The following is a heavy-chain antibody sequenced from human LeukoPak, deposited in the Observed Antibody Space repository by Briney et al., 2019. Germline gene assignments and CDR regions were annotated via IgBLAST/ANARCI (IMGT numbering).Heavy chain of an antibody. CDR3: ARGYNDFWSGYWMIGHWFDL. Sequence: SETLSVTCTVSGGSISSDYWSCIRQPPGKGLEWIGNIYYSGSTNYNPSLKSRVTISVDTSKNQFSLKLSSVTAADTAVYYCARGYNDFWSGYWMIGHWFDLWGQGTLVTVSS. V-gene: IGHV4-59*01. CDR1: GGSISSDY. D-gene: IGHD3-3*01. CDR2: IYYSGST. J-gene: IGHJ5*02.